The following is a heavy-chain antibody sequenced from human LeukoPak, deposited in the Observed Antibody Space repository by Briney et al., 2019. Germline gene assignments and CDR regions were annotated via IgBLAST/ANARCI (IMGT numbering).Heavy chain of an antibody. J-gene: IGHJ4*02. CDR2: IYTIGIT. CDR1: GGSISSGSYD. Sequence: SQTLSLTCTVSGGSISSGSYDWRWIRQPAGKGVEWIGRIYTIGITNYNPSLNTRLPISVDTSKNQFSLKLSSVTAADTAVYYCARDPGEDTAMAAVYWGQGTLVTVSS. V-gene: IGHV4-61*02. D-gene: IGHD5-18*01. CDR3: ARDPGEDTAMAAVY.